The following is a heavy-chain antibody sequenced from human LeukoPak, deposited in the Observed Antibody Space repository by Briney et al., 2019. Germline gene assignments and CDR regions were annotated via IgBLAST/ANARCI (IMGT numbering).Heavy chain of an antibody. CDR3: ARGSQQLPLDY. CDR2: IYSGGST. V-gene: IGHV3-53*01. CDR1: GFTFSNYW. D-gene: IGHD6-13*01. Sequence: GGSLRLSCAASGFTFSNYWMSWVRQAPGKGLEWVSVIYSGGSTYYADSVKGRFTISRDNSKNTLYLQMNSLRAEDTAVYYCARGSQQLPLDYWGQGTLVTVSS. J-gene: IGHJ4*02.